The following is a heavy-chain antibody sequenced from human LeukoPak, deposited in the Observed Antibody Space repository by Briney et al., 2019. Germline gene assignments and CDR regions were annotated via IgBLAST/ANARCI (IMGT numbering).Heavy chain of an antibody. D-gene: IGHD2-2*01. Sequence: GGSLRLSCAASGFTFSTYWMHWVRQTPGTGLVWVSLINSDGSSTNYADSVKGRFTISRDNAKNTLYLQMDSLRAEDTAVYYCATDVPAVTIFGYWGQGTLVTVSS. J-gene: IGHJ4*02. CDR1: GFTFSTYW. CDR3: ATDVPAVTIFGY. V-gene: IGHV3-74*01. CDR2: INSDGSST.